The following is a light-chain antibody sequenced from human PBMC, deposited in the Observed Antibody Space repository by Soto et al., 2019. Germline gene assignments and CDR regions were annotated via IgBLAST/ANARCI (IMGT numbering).Light chain of an antibody. J-gene: IGLJ1*01. Sequence: QSALTQPASVSGSPGQSITISCTGTSSDVGGYNYVSWYQQHPDKAPKLMIYDVTNRPSGISNRFSGSKSGNTASLTISGLQAEDEADYYCSSYTSSNTGVFGTGTKLTVL. CDR1: SSDVGGYNY. CDR2: DVT. CDR3: SSYTSSNTGV. V-gene: IGLV2-14*01.